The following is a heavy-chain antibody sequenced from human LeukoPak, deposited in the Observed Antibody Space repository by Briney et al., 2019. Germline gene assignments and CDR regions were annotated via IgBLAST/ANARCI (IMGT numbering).Heavy chain of an antibody. D-gene: IGHD4-17*01. J-gene: IGHJ4*02. V-gene: IGHV3-73*01. Sequence: GGSLRLSCAASGFTFSGSAMHWVRQSPGKGLEWVGRIRSKANDHATAYAASVRGRFTISRDDSKNTAYLQMNSLKTEDTAVYYCTRRLMTAVNDYWGQGTLVTVSS. CDR2: IRSKANDHAT. CDR3: TRRLMTAVNDY. CDR1: GFTFSGSA.